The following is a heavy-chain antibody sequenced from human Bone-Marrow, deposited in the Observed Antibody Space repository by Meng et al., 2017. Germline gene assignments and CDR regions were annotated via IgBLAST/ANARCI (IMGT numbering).Heavy chain of an antibody. CDR1: GFTFSSYE. D-gene: IGHD3-10*01. J-gene: IGHJ6*02. V-gene: IGHV3-48*03. CDR2: ISSSDDTI. Sequence: GESLKISCAASGFTFSSYEMNWVRQAPGKGLEWVSYISSSDDTIYYADSVRGRFTISRENAKNSLYLQMNSLRAEDTALYYCARDHAWFGETYAMDVWGQGTTVTVSS. CDR3: ARDHAWFGETYAMDV.